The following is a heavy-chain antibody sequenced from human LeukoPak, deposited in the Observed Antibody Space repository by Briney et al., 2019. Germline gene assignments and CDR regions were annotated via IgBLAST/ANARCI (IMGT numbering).Heavy chain of an antibody. CDR1: GGSISSSSYY. D-gene: IGHD6-19*01. CDR2: IYYSGST. V-gene: IGHV4-39*07. CDR3: ARDLGYSSGWYPPLKD. J-gene: IGHJ4*02. Sequence: SETLSLTCTVSGGSISSSSYYWGWIRQPPGKGLEWIGSIYYSGSTYYNPSLKSRVTISVDRSKNQFSLKLSSVTAADTAVYYCARDLGYSSGWYPPLKDWGQGTLVTVSS.